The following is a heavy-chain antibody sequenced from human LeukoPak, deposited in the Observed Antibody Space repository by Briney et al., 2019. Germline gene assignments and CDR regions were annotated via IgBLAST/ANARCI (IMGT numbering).Heavy chain of an antibody. V-gene: IGHV1-2*06. CDR3: ARSSNYDSSGYYYVRLFDP. J-gene: IGHJ5*02. CDR2: INPNSGGT. D-gene: IGHD3-22*01. CDR1: GYTFTGYY. Sequence: ASVKVSCKASGYTFTGYYMHWVRQAPGQGLECMGRINPNSGGTNYAQKFQGRVTMTRDTSISTAYMELSRLRSDDTAVYYCARSSNYDSSGYYYVRLFDPWGQGTLVTVSS.